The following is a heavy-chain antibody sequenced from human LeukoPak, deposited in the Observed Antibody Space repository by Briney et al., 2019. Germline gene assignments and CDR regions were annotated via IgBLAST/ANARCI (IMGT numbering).Heavy chain of an antibody. CDR1: GGSISSHY. CDR3: ARTPEELVLLGYYYMDV. V-gene: IGHV4-59*11. D-gene: IGHD6-6*01. CDR2: IYYSGST. Sequence: SETLSFTCTVSGGSISSHYWSWIRQPPGKGLEWIGYIYYSGSTNYNPSLKSRVTISVDTSKNQFSLKLSSVTAADTAVYYCARTPEELVLLGYYYMDVWGKGTTVTVSS. J-gene: IGHJ6*03.